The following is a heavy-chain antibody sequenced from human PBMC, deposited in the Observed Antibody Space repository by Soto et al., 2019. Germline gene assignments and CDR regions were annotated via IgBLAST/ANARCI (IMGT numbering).Heavy chain of an antibody. CDR1: GFTFSSYW. Sequence: EVQLVESGGGLVKPGESLTLSCAASGFTFSSYWMHWVRQAPGKGLVWVSRIKSDGSGTDYADSVQGRLTISRDTAKHTLYLQVNRVRVVETAVYCRARGDGERYEGISYLGRHWGQGALITVSS. CDR2: IKSDGSGT. CDR3: ARGDGERYEGISYLGRH. J-gene: IGHJ4*02. V-gene: IGHV3-74*01. D-gene: IGHD2-2*01.